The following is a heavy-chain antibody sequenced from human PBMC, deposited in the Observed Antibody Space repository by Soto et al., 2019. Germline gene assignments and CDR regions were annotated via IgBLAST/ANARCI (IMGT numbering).Heavy chain of an antibody. CDR1: GDSISDHS. CDR3: ARGAGSSSYHYASHDF. J-gene: IGHJ4*02. Sequence: SETRSPTCTGSGDSISDHSWSWIRQPPGKGLEWIGYIYYTGSTNYNLSLRSRVTISADTSKNQISLNLRSVTAADTAMYYCARGAGSSSYHYASHDFWGQGTPVTVS. CDR2: IYYTGST. D-gene: IGHD3-22*01. V-gene: IGHV4-59*11.